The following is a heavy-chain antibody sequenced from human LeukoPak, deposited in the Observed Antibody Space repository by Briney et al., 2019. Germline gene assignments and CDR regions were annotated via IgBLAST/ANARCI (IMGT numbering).Heavy chain of an antibody. V-gene: IGHV4-59*01. CDR1: GGSFSGYY. CDR3: ARPLYYYYYMDV. J-gene: IGHJ6*03. Sequence: SETLSLTCAVYGGSFSGYYWSWIRQPPGKGLEWIGYIYYSGSTSYNPSLKSRVTISVDTSKNQISLKVRSVTAADTAVYYCARPLYYYYYMDVWGKGTTVTISS. CDR2: IYYSGST.